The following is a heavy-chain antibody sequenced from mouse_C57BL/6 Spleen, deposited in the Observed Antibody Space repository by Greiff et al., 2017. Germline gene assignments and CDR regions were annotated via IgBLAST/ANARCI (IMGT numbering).Heavy chain of an antibody. J-gene: IGHJ4*01. Sequence: QVHVKQSGPGLVQPSQSLSITCTVSGFSLTSYGVHWVRQSPGKGLEWLGVIWSGGSTDYNAAFISRLSISKDNSKSQVFFKMNSLQADDTAIYYCARNIPHYAMDYWGQGTSVTVSS. CDR2: IWSGGST. CDR1: GFSLTSYG. V-gene: IGHV2-2*01. CDR3: ARNIPHYAMDY.